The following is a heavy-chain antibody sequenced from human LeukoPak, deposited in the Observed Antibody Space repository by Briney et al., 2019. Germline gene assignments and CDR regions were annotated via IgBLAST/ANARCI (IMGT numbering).Heavy chain of an antibody. CDR2: ITASGTAM. V-gene: IGHV3-48*01. D-gene: IGHD3-22*01. J-gene: IGHJ4*02. CDR1: GFTFSSYS. CDR3: AKDTWDSSGYLSL. Sequence: GGSLRLSCAASGFTFSSYSMNWVRQAPGKGLEWVSHITASGTAMFYADSVKGRFTISRDNAKNSLYLQMNSLRAEDTALYYCAKDTWDSSGYLSLWGQGTLVTVSS.